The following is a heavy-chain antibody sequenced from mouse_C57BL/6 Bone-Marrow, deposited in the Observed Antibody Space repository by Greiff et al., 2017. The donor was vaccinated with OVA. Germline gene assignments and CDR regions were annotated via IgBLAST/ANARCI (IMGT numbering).Heavy chain of an antibody. CDR2: IHPNSGST. V-gene: IGHV1-64*01. CDR1: GYTFTSYW. Sequence: VQLQQPGAELVKPGASVKLSCKASGYTFTSYWMHWVKQRPGQGLEWIGMIHPNSGSTNYNEKFTSKATLTVDKSSSTAYMQLSRLTAEDSAGYYCAGGGFAYWGQGTLVTVSA. CDR3: AGGGFAY. J-gene: IGHJ3*01.